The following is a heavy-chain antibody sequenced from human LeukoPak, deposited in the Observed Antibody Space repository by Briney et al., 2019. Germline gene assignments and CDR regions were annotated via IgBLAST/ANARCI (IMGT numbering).Heavy chain of an antibody. CDR3: ARDIYYDSSGYYGSVY. CDR1: GFTFSTHS. J-gene: IGHJ4*02. D-gene: IGHD3-22*01. V-gene: IGHV3-21*01. CDR2: ISSSSSYI. Sequence: GGSLRLSCAASGFTFSTHSMIWIRQAPGKGLEWVSSISSSSSYIYYADSVKGRFTISRDNAKNSLYLQMNSLRAEDTAVYYCARDIYYDSSGYYGSVYWGQGTLVTVSS.